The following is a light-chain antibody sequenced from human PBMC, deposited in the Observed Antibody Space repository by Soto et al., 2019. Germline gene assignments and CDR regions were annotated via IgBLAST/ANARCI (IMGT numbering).Light chain of an antibody. V-gene: IGLV2-8*01. CDR2: EVT. CDR3: SSYGGSNNLI. CDR1: NSDVGIYNY. Sequence: QSALTQPPSASGSPGQSVTISCTGTNSDVGIYNYVSWYQQHPGEAPKLMIYEVTKRPSGVPDRFSGSKSGNTASLTVSGLQAEDEADYYCSSYGGSNNLIFGRGTKLAVL. J-gene: IGLJ2*01.